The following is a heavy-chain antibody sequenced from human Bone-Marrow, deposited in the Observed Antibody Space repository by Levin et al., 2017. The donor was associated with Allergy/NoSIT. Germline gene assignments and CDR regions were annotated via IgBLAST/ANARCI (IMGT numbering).Heavy chain of an antibody. J-gene: IGHJ6*02. Sequence: ASVKVSCKASGDTFKTFAINWVRQAPGQGLEWMGGIIPILGRTTYAQKFQDRVTIVADQSTTTAYMELSRLTSEDTAVYYCARGTSWSGYSRGLGVWGQGTTVVVSS. D-gene: IGHD3-3*01. CDR1: GDTFKTFA. V-gene: IGHV1-69*10. CDR3: ARGTSWSGYSRGLGV. CDR2: IIPILGRT.